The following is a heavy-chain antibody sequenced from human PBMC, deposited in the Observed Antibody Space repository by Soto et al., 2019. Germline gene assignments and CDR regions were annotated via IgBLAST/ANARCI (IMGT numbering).Heavy chain of an antibody. D-gene: IGHD2-2*01. CDR3: ARDGDIVVVPAANWFDP. V-gene: IGHV3-21*01. J-gene: IGHJ5*02. CDR1: GFTFSSYS. Sequence: PGGSLRLSCAASGFTFSSYSMNWVRQAPGKGLEWVSSISSSSSYIYYADSVKGRFTISRDNAKNSLYLQMNSLRAEDTAVYYCARDGDIVVVPAANWFDPRGQGTLVTVSS. CDR2: ISSSSSYI.